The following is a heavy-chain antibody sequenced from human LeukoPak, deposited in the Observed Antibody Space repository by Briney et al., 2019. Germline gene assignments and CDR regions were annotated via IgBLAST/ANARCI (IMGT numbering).Heavy chain of an antibody. CDR3: AKDLSSSHVSEYFDY. J-gene: IGHJ4*02. V-gene: IGHV3-23*01. D-gene: IGHD6-6*01. CDR2: ISGSGGHT. CDR1: GFTFSRHA. Sequence: GGSLRLSCVASGFTFSRHAVSWVRPAPGKGLEWVSSISGSGGHTYYVDSVKGRFTISRDNSKNTLYLQMNSLRAEDTAVYYCAKDLSSSHVSEYFDYWGQGTLVTVSS.